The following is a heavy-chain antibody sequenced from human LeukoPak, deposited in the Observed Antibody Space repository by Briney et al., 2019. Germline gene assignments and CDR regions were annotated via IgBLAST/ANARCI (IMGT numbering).Heavy chain of an antibody. J-gene: IGHJ4*02. CDR2: IYHSGST. D-gene: IGHD3-22*01. V-gene: IGHV4-38-2*02. CDR1: GYSISSGYY. Sequence: SETLSLTCTVSGYSISSGYYWGWIRQPPGQGLEWIGSIYHSGSTYYNPSLKSRVTISVDTSKNQFSLKLSSVTAADTAVYYCARDGGGYYDSSGYEWGQGTLVTVSS. CDR3: ARDGGGYYDSSGYE.